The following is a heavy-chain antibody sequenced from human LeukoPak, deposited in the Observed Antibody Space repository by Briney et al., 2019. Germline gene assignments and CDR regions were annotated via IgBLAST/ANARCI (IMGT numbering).Heavy chain of an antibody. CDR2: IKSDGSST. V-gene: IGHV3-74*01. CDR3: ARDVYGDYYFDY. CDR1: GFTFSSYW. Sequence: QSGGSLRLSCAASGFTFSSYWMHWVRQAPGKGLVWVSRIKSDGSSTNYADSVKGRFTISRDNAKNTLYLQMNSLRAEDTAVYYCARDVYGDYYFDYWGQGTLVTVSS. J-gene: IGHJ4*02. D-gene: IGHD4-17*01.